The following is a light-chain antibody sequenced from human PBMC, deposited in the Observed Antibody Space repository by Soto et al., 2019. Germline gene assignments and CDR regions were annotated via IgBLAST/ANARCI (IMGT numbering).Light chain of an antibody. CDR2: GAS. Sequence: EIGLTQSPGTLSLSPGERATLSCRASQSVSSDLAWYHQKPGQAPRLLIYGASTRATGIPARFSGSGSGTEFTLTINSLQSEDSAVFYCHLYGASPPTFGQGTKVDI. V-gene: IGKV3-15*01. CDR1: QSVSSD. J-gene: IGKJ1*01. CDR3: HLYGASPPT.